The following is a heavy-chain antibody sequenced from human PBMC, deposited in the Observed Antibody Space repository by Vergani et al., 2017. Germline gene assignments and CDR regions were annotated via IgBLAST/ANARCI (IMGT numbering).Heavy chain of an antibody. CDR3: ARAPQRGYSYGYGSRWFDP. Sequence: VQLVESGGGVVQPGRSLRLSCAASGFTFSSYGMHWVRQAPGKGLEWVAVIWYDGSNKYYADSVKGRFTISRDNSKNTLYLQMNSLRAEDTAVYYCARAPQRGYSYGYGSRWFDPWGQGTLVTVSS. CDR1: GFTFSSYG. V-gene: IGHV3-33*01. CDR2: IWYDGSNK. J-gene: IGHJ5*02. D-gene: IGHD5-18*01.